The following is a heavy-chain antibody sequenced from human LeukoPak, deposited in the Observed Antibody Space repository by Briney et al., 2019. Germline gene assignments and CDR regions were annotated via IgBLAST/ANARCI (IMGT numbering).Heavy chain of an antibody. CDR1: GGSISSGGYY. CDR2: IYYSGST. V-gene: IGHV4-31*03. D-gene: IGHD1-1*01. Sequence: PSETLSLTCTVSGGSISSGGYYWSWIRQHPGTGLEWIGYIYYSGSTYYNPSLKSRVTISVDTSKNQFSLKLSSVTAADTAVYYCARDGKWNRRFDYWGQGTLVTVSS. J-gene: IGHJ4*02. CDR3: ARDGKWNRRFDY.